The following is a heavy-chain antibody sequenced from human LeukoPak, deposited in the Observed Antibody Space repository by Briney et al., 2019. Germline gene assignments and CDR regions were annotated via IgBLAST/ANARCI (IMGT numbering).Heavy chain of an antibody. J-gene: IGHJ4*02. Sequence: GGSLRFSCAASGFTFSSYGMHWVRQAPGKGLEWVAVIWYDGSNKYYADSVKGRFTISRDNSKNTLYLQMNSLRAEDTAVYYCARDSRAVAGFGFDYWGQGTLVTVSS. V-gene: IGHV3-33*01. CDR3: ARDSRAVAGFGFDY. D-gene: IGHD6-19*01. CDR2: IWYDGSNK. CDR1: GFTFSSYG.